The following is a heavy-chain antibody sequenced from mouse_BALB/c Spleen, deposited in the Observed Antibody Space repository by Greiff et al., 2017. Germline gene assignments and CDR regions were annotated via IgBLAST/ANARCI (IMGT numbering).Heavy chain of an antibody. V-gene: IGHV5-6-5*01. Sequence: DVMLVESGGGLVKPGGSLKLSCAASGFTFSSYAMSWVRQTPEKRLEWVASISSGGSTYYPDSVKGRFTISRDNARNILYLQMSSLRSEDTAMYYCARGGPYYYGSSPFDYWGQGTTLTVSS. CDR1: GFTFSSYA. CDR2: ISSGGST. J-gene: IGHJ2*01. CDR3: ARGGPYYYGSSPFDY. D-gene: IGHD1-1*01.